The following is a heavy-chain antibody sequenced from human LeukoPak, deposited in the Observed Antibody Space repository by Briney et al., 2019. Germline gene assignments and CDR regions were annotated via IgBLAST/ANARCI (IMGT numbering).Heavy chain of an antibody. CDR1: GGSFSGYY. CDR2: INHSGST. CDR3: ARGRTIFGVGVFDY. V-gene: IGHV4-34*01. D-gene: IGHD3-3*01. Sequence: SETLSLTCAVYGGSFSGYYWSWIRQPPGKELEWIGEINHSGSTNYNPSLKSRVTISVDTSKNQFSLKLSSVTAADTAVYYCARGRTIFGVGVFDYWGQGTLVTVSS. J-gene: IGHJ4*02.